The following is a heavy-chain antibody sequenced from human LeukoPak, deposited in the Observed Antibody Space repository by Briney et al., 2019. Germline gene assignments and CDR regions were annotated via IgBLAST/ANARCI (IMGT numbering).Heavy chain of an antibody. CDR1: GYTFTGYY. V-gene: IGHV1-2*02. J-gene: IGHJ6*02. CDR2: INPNSGGT. D-gene: IGHD6-13*01. CDR3: ALTGAAGPHPADDGMDV. Sequence: GASVKVSCKASGYTFTGYYMHWVRQAPGQGLEWMGWINPNSGGTNYAQKFQGRVTMTRDTSISTAYMELSSLRSEDTAVYYCALTGAAGPHPADDGMDVWGQGTTVTVSS.